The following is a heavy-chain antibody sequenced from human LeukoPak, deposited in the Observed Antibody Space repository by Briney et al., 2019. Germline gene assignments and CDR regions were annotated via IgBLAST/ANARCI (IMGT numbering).Heavy chain of an antibody. CDR1: GESLSKYY. CDR3: ASSVGSTDY. D-gene: IGHD1-26*01. J-gene: IGHJ4*02. Sequence: PSETLFLTCAVYGESLSKYYWTWIRQSPGKGLEWIGEINHRGSTNLNPSLKSRVTLSVDTSKHQFSLKLTSVTAADAAVYYCASSVGSTDYWGQGTLATVSS. V-gene: IGHV4-34*01. CDR2: INHRGST.